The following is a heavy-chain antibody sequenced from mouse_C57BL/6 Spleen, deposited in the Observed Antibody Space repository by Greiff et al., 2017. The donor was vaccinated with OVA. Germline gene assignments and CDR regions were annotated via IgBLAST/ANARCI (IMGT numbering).Heavy chain of an antibody. CDR2: IRSKSNNYAT. V-gene: IGHV10-1*01. Sequence: DVMLVESGGGLVQPKGSLKLSCAASGFSFNTYAMNWVRQAPGTGLEWVARIRSKSNNYATYYADSVKDRFTISRDDSESMLYLQMNSLKAEDTAMYYCVRHDEDDAMDYWGQGTSVTVSS. CDR3: VRHDEDDAMDY. CDR1: GFSFNTYA. J-gene: IGHJ4*01.